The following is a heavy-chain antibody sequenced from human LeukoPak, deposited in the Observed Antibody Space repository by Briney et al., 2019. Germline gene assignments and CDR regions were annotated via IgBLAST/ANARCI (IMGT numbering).Heavy chain of an antibody. CDR1: GYTFTGYY. D-gene: IGHD6-19*01. CDR2: INPNSGGT. J-gene: IGHJ5*02. CDR3: ARVRSVAVAVGFDP. V-gene: IGHV1-2*02. Sequence: GASVKVSCKASGYTFTGYYMHWVRQAPGQGLEWMGWINPNSGGTNYAQKFQGRVTMTRDTSISTANMELSRLRSDDTAVYYCARVRSVAVAVGFDPWGQGTLVTVSS.